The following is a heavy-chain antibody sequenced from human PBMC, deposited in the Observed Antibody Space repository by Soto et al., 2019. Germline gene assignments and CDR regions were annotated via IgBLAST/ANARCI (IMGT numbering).Heavy chain of an antibody. CDR3: ARYPYGSGKNYMGV. D-gene: IGHD3-10*01. V-gene: IGHV4-34*01. J-gene: IGHJ6*03. Sequence: PSETLSLTCAAYGETFSGSYWSWILQPPGKGLEWIGEINHSGSTNYNPSLKSRVTISVDTSKNQFSLKVSSVTAADTAVYYCARYPYGSGKNYMGVWGKAITGTVSS. CDR1: GETFSGSY. CDR2: INHSGST.